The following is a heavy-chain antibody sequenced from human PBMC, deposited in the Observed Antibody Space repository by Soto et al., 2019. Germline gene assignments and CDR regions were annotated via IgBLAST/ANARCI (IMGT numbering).Heavy chain of an antibody. CDR3: ARGRGSETNNNWLDX. J-gene: IGHJ5*02. Sequence: SETLSLTCAVSGGSMSSVGYSWGWIRQPPGKGLELIGYIFQSGSTQYKPSLKSRVNISVDRSKNQFSLRLRSVTAADTAVYYCARGRGSETNNNWLDXWGQGTLVTVSX. D-gene: IGHD6-19*01. CDR1: GGSMSSVGYS. CDR2: IFQSGST. V-gene: IGHV4-30-2*01.